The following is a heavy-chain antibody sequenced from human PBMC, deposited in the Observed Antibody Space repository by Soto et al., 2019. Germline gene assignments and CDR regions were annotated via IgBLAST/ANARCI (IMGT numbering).Heavy chain of an antibody. Sequence: PGESLNISCKGSGYSFTSYWIGWVRQMPGKGLEWMGIIYPGDSDTRYSPSFQGQVTISADKSISTAYLQWSSLKASDTAMYYCGRVTMVRGVTLALYYYGMDVWGQGTTVTVSS. CDR1: GYSFTSYW. V-gene: IGHV5-51*01. CDR3: GRVTMVRGVTLALYYYGMDV. D-gene: IGHD3-10*01. J-gene: IGHJ6*02. CDR2: IYPGDSDT.